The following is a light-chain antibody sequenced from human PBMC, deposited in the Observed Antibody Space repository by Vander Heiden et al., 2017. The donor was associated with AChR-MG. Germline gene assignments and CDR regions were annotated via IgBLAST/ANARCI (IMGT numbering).Light chain of an antibody. CDR3: AAWDNIINVL. J-gene: IGLJ2*01. V-gene: IGLV1-44*01. Sequence: QSVLPQPPSASGTPGQRVTISCSGSSSNIRSNSVNWYQQLPGRAPRPLTPNNNQRPSGVPGRFSGTKAGTAAPLVISVHQSEEAADYYGAAWDNIINVLFGRGTKLTVL. CDR1: SSNIRSNS. CDR2: NNN.